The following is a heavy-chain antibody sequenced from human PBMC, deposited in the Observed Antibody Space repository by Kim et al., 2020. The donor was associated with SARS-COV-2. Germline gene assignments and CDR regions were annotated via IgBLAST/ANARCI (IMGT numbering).Heavy chain of an antibody. V-gene: IGHV4-39*01. CDR2: IYYSGST. CDR1: GGSISSSSYY. CDR3: ATREILGAAGPYHDAFDI. J-gene: IGHJ3*02. D-gene: IGHD6-13*01. Sequence: SETLSLTCTVSGGSISSSSYYWGWIRQPPGKGLEWIGSIYYSGSTYYNPSLKSRVTISVDTSKNQFSLKLSSVTAADTAVYYCATREILGAAGPYHDAFDIWGQGTMVTVSS.